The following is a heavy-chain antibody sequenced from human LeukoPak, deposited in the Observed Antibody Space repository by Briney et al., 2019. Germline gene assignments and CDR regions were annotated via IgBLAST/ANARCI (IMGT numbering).Heavy chain of an antibody. CDR1: GGSISSYD. V-gene: IGHV4-4*07. D-gene: IGHD6-13*01. CDR2: IYTSGST. J-gene: IGHJ2*01. CDR3: ARLSSTWYQDWYFDL. Sequence: SETLSLTCTVAGGSISSYDWSWIRQPAGKGLEWIGRIYTSGSTNYNPSLRSRVTMSVDTSKNQFSLKLNSVTAADTAVYYCARLSSTWYQDWYFDLWGRGTLVTVSS.